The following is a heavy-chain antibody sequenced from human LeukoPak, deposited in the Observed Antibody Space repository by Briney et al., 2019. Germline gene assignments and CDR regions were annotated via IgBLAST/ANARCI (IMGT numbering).Heavy chain of an antibody. CDR2: IYHSGST. CDR3: ARADDQSVAGTEYYFDY. D-gene: IGHD6-19*01. V-gene: IGHV4-38-2*02. J-gene: IGHJ4*02. Sequence: SETLSLTCTVSGYSISSGYYWGWIRQPPGKGLEWIGSIYHSGSTYYNPSLKSRVTISVDTSKNQFSLKLSSVTAADTAVYYCARADDQSVAGTEYYFDYWGQGTLVTVSS. CDR1: GYSISSGYY.